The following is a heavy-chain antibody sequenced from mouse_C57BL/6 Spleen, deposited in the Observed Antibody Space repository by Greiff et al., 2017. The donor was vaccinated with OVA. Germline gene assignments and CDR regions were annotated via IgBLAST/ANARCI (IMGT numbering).Heavy chain of an antibody. J-gene: IGHJ3*01. CDR2: INPNNGGT. CDR3: ARSNYGYDGAWFAY. Sequence: VQLKESGPELVKPGASVKIPCKASGYTFTDYNMDWVKQSHGKSLEWIGDINPNNGGTIYNQKFKGKATLTVDKSSSTAYMELRSLTSEDTAVYYCARSNYGYDGAWFAYWGQGTLVTVSA. CDR1: GYTFTDYN. V-gene: IGHV1-18*01. D-gene: IGHD2-2*01.